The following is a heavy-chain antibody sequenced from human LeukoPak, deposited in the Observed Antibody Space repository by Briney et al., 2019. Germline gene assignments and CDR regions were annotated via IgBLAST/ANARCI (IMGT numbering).Heavy chain of an antibody. D-gene: IGHD4-17*01. V-gene: IGHV4-59*01. CDR1: GDSISSSY. CDR2: NYYSGTT. CDR3: ASTRDHTMTTVTTKRLYNWFDP. Sequence: SETLSLTCTVSGDSISSSYWTWIRQPPGKGLEWIGYNYYSGTTDYNPSLRSRVTISVDTPKNQFSLKLTSVTAADTAVYYRASTRDHTMTTVTTKRLYNWFDPWGQGTLVTVSS. J-gene: IGHJ5*02.